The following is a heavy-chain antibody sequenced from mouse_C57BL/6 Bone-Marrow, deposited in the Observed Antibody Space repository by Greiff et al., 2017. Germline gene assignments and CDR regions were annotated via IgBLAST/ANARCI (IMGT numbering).Heavy chain of an antibody. D-gene: IGHD2-4*01. CDR2: INPGSGGT. CDR3: ARMGYDYPFDY. CDR1: GYAFTNYL. J-gene: IGHJ2*01. V-gene: IGHV1-54*01. Sequence: VQLVESGAELVRPGTSVKVSCKASGYAFTNYLIEWVKQRPGQGLEWIGVINPGSGGTNYNEKFKGKATLTADKSSSTAYMQLSSLTSEDSAVYFCARMGYDYPFDYWGQGTTLTVSS.